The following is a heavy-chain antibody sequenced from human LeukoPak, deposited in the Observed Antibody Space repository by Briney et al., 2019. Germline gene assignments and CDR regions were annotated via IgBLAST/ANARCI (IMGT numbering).Heavy chain of an antibody. CDR2: IQYDGSNK. J-gene: IGHJ4*02. Sequence: GGSLRLSCAASGFAFSSYGMHWVRQAPGKGLEWVAFIQYDGSNKYYADSVKGRFTISRDNSKNTLYLQMNSLRAEDTAVYYCAKDAAAGVIDYWGQGTLVTVSS. CDR1: GFAFSSYG. D-gene: IGHD6-13*01. V-gene: IGHV3-30*02. CDR3: AKDAAAGVIDY.